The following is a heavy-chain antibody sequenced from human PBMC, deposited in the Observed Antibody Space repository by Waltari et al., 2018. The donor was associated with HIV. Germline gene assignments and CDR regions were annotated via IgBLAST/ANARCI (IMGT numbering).Heavy chain of an antibody. Sequence: QVQLVESGGGVVQPGGSLSLSCAASGFTFSPFAFHWVRQAPGKGLGVMSIISDGGRNTVYADSVNGRFTTARDNAKNTLYLKMNSLRVEDTAVYYCARDGHFYDSRPLDYWGQGTLVTVSS. J-gene: IGHJ4*02. V-gene: IGHV3-30*04. CDR3: ARDGHFYDSRPLDY. CDR1: GFTFSPFA. CDR2: ISDGGRNT. D-gene: IGHD3-22*01.